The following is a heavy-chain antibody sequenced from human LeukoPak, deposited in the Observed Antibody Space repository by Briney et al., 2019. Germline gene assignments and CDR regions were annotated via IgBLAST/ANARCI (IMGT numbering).Heavy chain of an antibody. CDR1: GFTFSSYA. D-gene: IGHD2-2*01. Sequence: GGSLRLSCAASGFTFSSYAMSWVRQAPGKGLEWVSAISGSGTSTHYADSVKGRFTISRDNSKNTLYLQMNSLRAEDTAVYYCAKDFRVVPAAMDFDYWGQGTLVTVSS. CDR2: ISGSGTST. J-gene: IGHJ4*02. CDR3: AKDFRVVPAAMDFDY. V-gene: IGHV3-23*01.